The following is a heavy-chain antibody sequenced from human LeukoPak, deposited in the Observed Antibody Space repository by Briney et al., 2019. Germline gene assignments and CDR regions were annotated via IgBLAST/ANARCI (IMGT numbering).Heavy chain of an antibody. CDR3: AKDPCTDGVCYTSSYYGMDV. CDR1: GFTFSSYA. J-gene: IGHJ6*02. Sequence: GGSLRLSCAASGFTFSSYAMSWVRQAPGKGLEWVSVISGSSLSAYYADSVKGRFTISRDNSKNTLYLQMNSLRVEDTGVYYCAKDPCTDGVCYTSSYYGMDVWGLGTTVTVSS. V-gene: IGHV3-23*01. D-gene: IGHD2-8*01. CDR2: ISGSSLSA.